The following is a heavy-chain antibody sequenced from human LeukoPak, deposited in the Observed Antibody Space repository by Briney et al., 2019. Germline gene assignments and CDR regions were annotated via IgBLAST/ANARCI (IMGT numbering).Heavy chain of an antibody. Sequence: GGSLRLSCAASGFTFSSYAMHWVRQAPGKGLEWVAVISYDGSNKYYADSVRGRFTISRDNSKNTLYVQMNSLRDEDTALYYCAKDQRWESPHYLDSWGQGTLVTVSS. V-gene: IGHV3-30-3*01. J-gene: IGHJ4*02. CDR3: AKDQRWESPHYLDS. CDR1: GFTFSSYA. CDR2: ISYDGSNK. D-gene: IGHD1-26*01.